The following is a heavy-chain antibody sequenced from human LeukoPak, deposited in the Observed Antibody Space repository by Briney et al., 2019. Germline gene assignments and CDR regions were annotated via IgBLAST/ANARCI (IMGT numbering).Heavy chain of an antibody. CDR2: ISGSGGST. Sequence: GGSLRLSCAASGLTFSSYAMSWVRQAPGKGLEWVSAISGSGGSTYYADSVKGRFTISRDNFKNTLYLQMNSLRAEDTAVYYCAKDGRKIPFDYWGQGTLVTVSS. D-gene: IGHD1-26*01. CDR3: AKDGRKIPFDY. J-gene: IGHJ4*02. CDR1: GLTFSSYA. V-gene: IGHV3-23*01.